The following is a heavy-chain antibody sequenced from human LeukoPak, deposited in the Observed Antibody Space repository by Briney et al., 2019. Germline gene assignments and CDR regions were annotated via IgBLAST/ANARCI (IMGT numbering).Heavy chain of an antibody. J-gene: IGHJ5*02. V-gene: IGHV3-15*07. CDR2: IRSSSDGGTI. Sequence: GGSLRLSRATSGFTFSNAWMNWVRQAPGKGLEWVGRIRSSSDGGTIDYAAPVKGRFTLSRDDSKTTLYLQMNSLQTGDTAVYYCATDFYDSTWGQGTLVTVSS. D-gene: IGHD3-22*01. CDR3: ATDFYDST. CDR1: GFTFSNAW.